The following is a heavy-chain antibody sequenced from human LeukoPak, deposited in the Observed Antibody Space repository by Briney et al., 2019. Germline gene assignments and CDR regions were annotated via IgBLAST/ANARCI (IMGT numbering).Heavy chain of an antibody. J-gene: IGHJ6*03. CDR2: IYYSGST. CDR3: ARQEQNPFPYYYYLDV. D-gene: IGHD1/OR15-1a*01. CDR1: GRSISSSSYY. Sequence: SETLSLTCTVSGRSISSSSYYWGWIRQPPGEGLERIGSIYYSGSTCYNPSLKSRVTISVNTSKNQFSLKLSSVTAADTAVYYCARQEQNPFPYYYYLDVWGKGTTVTVSS. V-gene: IGHV4-39*01.